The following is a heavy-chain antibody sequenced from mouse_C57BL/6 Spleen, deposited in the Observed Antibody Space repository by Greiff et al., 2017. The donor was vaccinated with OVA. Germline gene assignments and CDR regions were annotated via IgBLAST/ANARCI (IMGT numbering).Heavy chain of an antibody. CDR1: GYTFTSYW. CDR2: IDPSDSYT. Sequence: VQLQQPGAELVMPGASVKLSCKASGYTFTSYWMHWVKQRPGQGLEWIGEIDPSDSYTNYNQKFKGKSTLTVDKSSSTAYMQLSSLTSEDSAVNYCERKVRRRYFDVWGTGTTVTVSS. D-gene: IGHD2-14*01. J-gene: IGHJ1*03. V-gene: IGHV1-69*01. CDR3: ERKVRRRYFDV.